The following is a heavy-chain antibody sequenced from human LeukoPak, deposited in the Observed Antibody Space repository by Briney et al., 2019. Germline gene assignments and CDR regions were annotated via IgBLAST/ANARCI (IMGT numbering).Heavy chain of an antibody. CDR2: ISSSSGTI. V-gene: IGHV3-48*01. J-gene: IGHJ4*02. CDR1: GFTFSSYS. CDR3: ARVYYGSGSHI. Sequence: AGGSLRLSCAASGFTFSSYSMNWVRQAPGKGLEWVSYISSSSGTIYYADSVKGRFTISRDNAKNSLYLQMNSLRAEDTAVYYCARVYYGSGSHIWGQGTLVTVSS. D-gene: IGHD3-10*01.